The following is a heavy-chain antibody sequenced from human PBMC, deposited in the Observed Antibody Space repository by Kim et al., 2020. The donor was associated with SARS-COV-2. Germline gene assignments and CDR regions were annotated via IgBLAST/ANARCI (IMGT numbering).Heavy chain of an antibody. J-gene: IGHJ4*02. V-gene: IGHV3-7*01. CDR3: ARDLTVPDY. Sequence: SEKYYVDSVKGRFTISRDNAKNSLYLQMNSLRAEDTAVYYCARDLTVPDYWGQGTLVTVSS. D-gene: IGHD3-10*01. CDR2: SEK.